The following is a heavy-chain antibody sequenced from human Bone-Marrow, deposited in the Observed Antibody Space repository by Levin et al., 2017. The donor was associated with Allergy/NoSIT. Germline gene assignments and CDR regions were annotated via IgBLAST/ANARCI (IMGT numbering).Heavy chain of an antibody. CDR3: ARADCRSTACYPL. V-gene: IGHV1-2*02. Sequence: ASVKVSCKASGYIFTGYYIHWVRQAPGQGLEWMGWINPASGAVNYAQKFLGRVTMTRDTSISTAYMELSRVTSDDTAVYYCARADCRSTACYPLWGQGTLVTVSS. D-gene: IGHD2-2*01. CDR1: GYIFTGYY. CDR2: INPASGAV. J-gene: IGHJ4*02.